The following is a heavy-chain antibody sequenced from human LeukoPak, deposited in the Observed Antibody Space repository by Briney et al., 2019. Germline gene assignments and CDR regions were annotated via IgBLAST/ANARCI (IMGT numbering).Heavy chain of an antibody. CDR2: INWNGGST. Sequence: GGSLRLSCAASGFTFDDYGMSWVRHAPGKGLEWVSGINWNGGSTGYADSVKGRFTISRDNAKNSLYLQMNSLRAEDTALYHCARGDSSGWYLVFDYWGQGTLATVSS. D-gene: IGHD6-19*01. CDR1: GFTFDDYG. J-gene: IGHJ4*02. CDR3: ARGDSSGWYLVFDY. V-gene: IGHV3-20*01.